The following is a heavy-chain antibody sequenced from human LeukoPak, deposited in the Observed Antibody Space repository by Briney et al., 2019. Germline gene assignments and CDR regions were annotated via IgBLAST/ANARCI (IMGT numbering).Heavy chain of an antibody. CDR3: ARGGGRHVEY. CDR1: GFTFSIYG. Sequence: TGGSLRLSCAASGFTFSIYGMHWVRQAPGKGLEWVAIIWYDGSNKYYADSVKGRFTISRDNAKNSLYLQMNSLRAEDTAVYYCARGGGRHVEYWGQGNLVTVSS. V-gene: IGHV3-33*01. D-gene: IGHD2/OR15-2a*01. J-gene: IGHJ4*02. CDR2: IWYDGSNK.